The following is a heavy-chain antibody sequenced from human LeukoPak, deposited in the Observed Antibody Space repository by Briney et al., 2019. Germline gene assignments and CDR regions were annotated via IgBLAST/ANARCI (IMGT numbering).Heavy chain of an antibody. J-gene: IGHJ4*02. D-gene: IGHD3-3*01. CDR3: ARDHRTIFGVVTYYFDY. V-gene: IGHV1-2*02. CDR1: GYTFTGYY. CDR2: INTNSGGT. Sequence: ASVKVSCKASGYTFTGYYMHWVRQAPGQGLEWMGWINTNSGGTNYAQKFQGRVTMTRDTSISTAYMELSRLRSDDTAVYYCARDHRTIFGVVTYYFDYWGQGTLVTVSS.